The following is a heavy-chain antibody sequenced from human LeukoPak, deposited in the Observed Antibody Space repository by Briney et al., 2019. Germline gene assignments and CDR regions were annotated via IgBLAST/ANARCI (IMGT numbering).Heavy chain of an antibody. CDR2: INPNSGGT. V-gene: IGHV1-2*02. CDR1: GYTFTGYY. CDR3: ARAEWDRAWFDP. J-gene: IGHJ5*02. D-gene: IGHD1-26*01. Sequence: ASVKVSCKASGYTFTGYYMHWVRQAPGQELEWMGWINPNSGGTNYAQKFQGRVTMTRDTSISTAYMELSRLRSDDTAVYYCARAEWDRAWFDPWGQGTLVTVSS.